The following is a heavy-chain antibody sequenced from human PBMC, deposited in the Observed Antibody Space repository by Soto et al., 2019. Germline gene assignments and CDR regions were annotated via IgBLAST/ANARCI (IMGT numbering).Heavy chain of an antibody. CDR1: GFPFNTYA. Sequence: PGGSLRLSCAASGFPFNTYAMHWVRQAPGKGLEWVAVISYDGTTKYYADSVRGRFTISRDNSKNTLYLHMNSLRAEDTAVYYCARVSRAMIVVVITVALDYWGQGALVTVSS. V-gene: IGHV3-30-3*01. D-gene: IGHD3-22*01. J-gene: IGHJ4*02. CDR3: ARVSRAMIVVVITVALDY. CDR2: ISYDGTTK.